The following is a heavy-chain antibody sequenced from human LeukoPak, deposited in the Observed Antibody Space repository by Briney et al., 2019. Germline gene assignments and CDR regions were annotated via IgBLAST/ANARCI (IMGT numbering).Heavy chain of an antibody. CDR1: GFTFDDYA. CDR2: ISWNSGSI. D-gene: IGHD6-6*01. CDR3: AKGGLGYSSSFGEGFDY. J-gene: IGHJ4*02. Sequence: GRSLRLSCAASGFTFDDYAMHWVRQAPGKGLEWVSGISWNSGSIGYADSVKGRFTISRDNAKNSLYLQMNSLRAEDMALYYCAKGGLGYSSSFGEGFDYWGQGTLVTVSS. V-gene: IGHV3-9*03.